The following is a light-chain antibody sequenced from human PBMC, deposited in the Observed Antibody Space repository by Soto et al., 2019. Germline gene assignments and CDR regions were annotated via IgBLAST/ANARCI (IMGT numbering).Light chain of an antibody. J-gene: IGLJ2*01. CDR1: SSDVGGYNY. Sequence: QSALTQPHSASGSPGQSVTISCTGTSSDVGGYNYVSWYQQHPGKAPKLMIYEVSKRPSGVPDRFSGSKSGNTASLTVSGLQAEDEADYYCSSYAGSNKYVVFGGGTKLTVL. CDR2: EVS. V-gene: IGLV2-8*01. CDR3: SSYAGSNKYVV.